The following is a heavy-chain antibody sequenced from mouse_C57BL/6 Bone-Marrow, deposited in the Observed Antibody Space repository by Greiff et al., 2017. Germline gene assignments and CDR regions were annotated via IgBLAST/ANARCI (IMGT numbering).Heavy chain of an antibody. Sequence: QVQLQQPGAELVKPGASVKLSCKASGYTFTSYWMHWVKQRPGQGLEWIGMIHPNSGSTNYNEKFKSKATLTVDKYSSTAYMQLSRLTSEDSAGYYCAREKDSTVVNFFFDYWGPGTTLSVSS. V-gene: IGHV1-64*01. CDR3: AREKDSTVVNFFFDY. J-gene: IGHJ2*01. CDR2: IHPNSGST. D-gene: IGHD2-2*01. CDR1: GYTFTSYW.